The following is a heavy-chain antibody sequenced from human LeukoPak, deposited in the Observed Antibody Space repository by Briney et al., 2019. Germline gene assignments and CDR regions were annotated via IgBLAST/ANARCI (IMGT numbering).Heavy chain of an antibody. J-gene: IGHJ3*02. D-gene: IGHD3-22*01. Sequence: TSETLSLTCTVSGGSISSYYWSWIRQPPGKGLEWIGYIYYSGSTNYNPSLKSRVTISVDTSKNHFSLKLSSVTTADTAVYYCARAPYYDSSGYFHDAFDIWGQGTLVTVSS. CDR2: IYYSGST. V-gene: IGHV4-59*12. CDR1: GGSISSYY. CDR3: ARAPYYDSSGYFHDAFDI.